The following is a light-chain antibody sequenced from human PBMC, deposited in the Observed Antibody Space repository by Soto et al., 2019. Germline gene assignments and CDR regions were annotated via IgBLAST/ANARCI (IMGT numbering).Light chain of an antibody. CDR2: AAS. J-gene: IGKJ4*01. CDR1: QSISSY. CDR3: QQVKSFLPLT. Sequence: DIQMTQSPSSLSASVGDRVTITCRASQSISSYLNWYQQKPGKAPKLLIYAASSLQSGVPSRFSGSGSGTDFTLTISSLQPEDFSTYYCQQVKSFLPLTFAGGPRWRS. V-gene: IGKV1-39*01.